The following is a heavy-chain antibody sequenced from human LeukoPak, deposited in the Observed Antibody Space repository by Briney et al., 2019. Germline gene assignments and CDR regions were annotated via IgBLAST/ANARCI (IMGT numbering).Heavy chain of an antibody. CDR1: GFTFSSYG. D-gene: IGHD5-12*01. CDR3: ARDRGYDYSAAYYFDY. J-gene: IGHJ4*02. Sequence: RSLRLSCAASGFTFSSYGMHWVRQAPGKGLEWVAVIWYDGSNKYYADSVKGRFTISRDNSKNTLYLQMNSLRAEDTAVYYCARDRGYDYSAAYYFDYWGQGTLVTVSS. V-gene: IGHV3-33*01. CDR2: IWYDGSNK.